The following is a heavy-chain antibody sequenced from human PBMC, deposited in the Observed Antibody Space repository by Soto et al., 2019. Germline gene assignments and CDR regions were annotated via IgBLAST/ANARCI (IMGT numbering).Heavy chain of an antibody. CDR2: IKQDGSEK. Sequence: EVQLVESGGGLVQPGGSLRLSCAASGFTFSSYWMSWVRQAPGKGLEWVANIKQDGSEKYYVDSVKGRFTISRDNAKNSLYLQMNSLRAEDTAVYYCARIPHIVATIIPSLGAFDIWGQGTMVTVSS. V-gene: IGHV3-7*01. D-gene: IGHD5-12*01. J-gene: IGHJ3*02. CDR3: ARIPHIVATIIPSLGAFDI. CDR1: GFTFSSYW.